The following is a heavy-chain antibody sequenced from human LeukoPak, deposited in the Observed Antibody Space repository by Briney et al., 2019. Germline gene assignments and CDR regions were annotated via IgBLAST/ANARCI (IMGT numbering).Heavy chain of an antibody. CDR1: GFTFSNYW. CDR2: ISSSSSYI. V-gene: IGHV3-21*01. J-gene: IGHJ6*03. CDR3: ASTPHYYYYMDV. Sequence: GGSLRLSCAASGFTFSNYWMHWVRQAPGKGLEWVSSISSSSSYIYYADSVKGRFTISRDNAKNSLYLQMNSLRAEDTAVYYCASTPHYYYYMDVWGKGTTVTVSS.